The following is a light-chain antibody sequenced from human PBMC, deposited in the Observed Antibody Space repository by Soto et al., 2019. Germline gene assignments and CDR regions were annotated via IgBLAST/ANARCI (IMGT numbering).Light chain of an antibody. CDR2: DAS. V-gene: IGKV3-11*01. Sequence: EIVLTQSPATLSLSPGERATLSYRASQSVSSYLSWYQQKPGQAPRLLIYDASNRATGIPARCSGSGSGTVFTLTISSLEPEDFAVYFCQQRSNWPRTFGQGTQVDI. CDR1: QSVSSY. J-gene: IGKJ1*01. CDR3: QQRSNWPRT.